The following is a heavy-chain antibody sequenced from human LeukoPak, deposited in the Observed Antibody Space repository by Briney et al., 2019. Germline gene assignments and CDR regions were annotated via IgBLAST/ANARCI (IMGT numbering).Heavy chain of an antibody. CDR3: ARYRWLQFHFDY. J-gene: IGHJ4*02. CDR2: IDYSERT. D-gene: IGHD4-23*01. Sequence: SETLSLTCTVSGGSINSTNYYWAWIRQPPGKGLEWIGSIDYSERTYYNPSLKSRVTISEDTSKNQFSLRLSSVTAADTAVYYCARYRWLQFHFDYWGQGTLVTVSS. CDR1: GGSINSTNYY. V-gene: IGHV4-39*01.